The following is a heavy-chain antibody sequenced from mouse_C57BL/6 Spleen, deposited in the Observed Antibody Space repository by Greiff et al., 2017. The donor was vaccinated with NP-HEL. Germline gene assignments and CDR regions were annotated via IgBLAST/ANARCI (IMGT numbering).Heavy chain of an antibody. Sequence: VQLQQPGAELVKPGASVKMSCKASGYTFTSYWITWVKQRPGQGLEWIGDIYPGSGSTNYNEKFKSKATLTVDTSSSTAYMQLSSLTSEDSAVYYCARRAYYDYDGDYYAMDYWGQGTSVTVSS. CDR3: ARRAYYDYDGDYYAMDY. J-gene: IGHJ4*01. CDR1: GYTFTSYW. CDR2: IYPGSGST. V-gene: IGHV1-55*01. D-gene: IGHD2-4*01.